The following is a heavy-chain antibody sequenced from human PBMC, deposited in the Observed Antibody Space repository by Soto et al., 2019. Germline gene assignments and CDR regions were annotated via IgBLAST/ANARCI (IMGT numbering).Heavy chain of an antibody. Sequence: EVQLVESGGGLVQPGGSLRLSCAASEFTFSSFWMSCVRQAPGKGLEWVTNIKEDGSVRNYVDSVKGRFTISRDNAKNSLILQMNSLRVDDTAVYYCIRDFQGYRGQGTLVTVSS. CDR1: EFTFSSFW. CDR3: IRDFQGY. V-gene: IGHV3-7*01. CDR2: IKEDGSVR. J-gene: IGHJ4*02.